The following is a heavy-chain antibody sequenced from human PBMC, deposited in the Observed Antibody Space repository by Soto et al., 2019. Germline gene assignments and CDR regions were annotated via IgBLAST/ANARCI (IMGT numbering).Heavy chain of an antibody. CDR3: ARTGEDY. CDR2: INQDGSQK. V-gene: IGHV3-7*01. Sequence: EVQLVESGGGLVQPGGSLRLSCAASGFTFTRYWMAWVRQAPGKGLEGVANINQDGSQKYYVDSVKGRFTISRDNAKNSRYLQMNSLITEDTAVYYCARTGEDYWGQGILVTVSS. J-gene: IGHJ4*02. CDR1: GFTFTRYW. D-gene: IGHD3-10*01.